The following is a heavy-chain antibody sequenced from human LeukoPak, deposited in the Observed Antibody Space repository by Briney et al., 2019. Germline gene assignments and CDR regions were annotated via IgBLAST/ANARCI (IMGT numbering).Heavy chain of an antibody. V-gene: IGHV3-23*01. D-gene: IGHD1-26*01. J-gene: IGHJ4*02. CDR3: AKSPGRVVGATYYFDY. Sequence: SGGSLRLSCAASGFTFSSYAMSWVRQAPGKGLEWVSAISGSGGSTYYADSVKGRFTISRDNSKNTLYLQMNSLRAEDTAVYYCAKSPGRVVGATYYFDYWGQGTLVTVSS. CDR1: GFTFSSYA. CDR2: ISGSGGST.